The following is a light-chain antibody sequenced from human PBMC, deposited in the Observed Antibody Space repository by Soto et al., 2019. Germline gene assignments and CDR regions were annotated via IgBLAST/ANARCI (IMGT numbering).Light chain of an antibody. Sequence: QSVLTQSPSVSGAPGQRVTISCTGSSSNIGAGHDVHWYQQFPGTAPKLPIYGNSNRPSGVPDRFSGPKSGTSPPLSITGLEAEDEADYHCQPSHSLSASVVFGGGTKLPAL. V-gene: IGLV1-40*01. CDR2: GNS. CDR1: SSNIGAGHD. J-gene: IGLJ2*01. CDR3: QPSHSLSASVV.